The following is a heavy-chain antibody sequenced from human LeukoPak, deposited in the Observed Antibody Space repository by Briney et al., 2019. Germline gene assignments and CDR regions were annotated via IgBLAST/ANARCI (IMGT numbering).Heavy chain of an antibody. V-gene: IGHV3-64*01. Sequence: GGSLRLSCAASGFTFRSYGMHWVRQAPGKGLEYVSAISSNGGRTYYANSVKGRFTISRDNSKNTLYLQMNSLRAEDTAVYYCAGNYGPYYFDYWGQGTLVTVSS. CDR3: AGNYGPYYFDY. CDR2: ISSNGGRT. D-gene: IGHD3-10*01. J-gene: IGHJ4*02. CDR1: GFTFRSYG.